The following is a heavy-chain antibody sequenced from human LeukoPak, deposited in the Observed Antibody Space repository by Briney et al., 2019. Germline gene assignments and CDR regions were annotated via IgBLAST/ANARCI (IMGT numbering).Heavy chain of an antibody. J-gene: IGHJ4*02. V-gene: IGHV1-2*06. CDR1: GYTFTGYY. CDR2: INPNSGGT. D-gene: IGHD3-10*01. CDR3: ARDRWLVTMVRGVIIDY. Sequence: ASVKVPCKASGYTFTGYYMHWVRQAPGQGPEWMGRINPNSGGTNYAQKFQGRVTMTRDTSISTAYMELSRLRSDDTAVYYCARDRWLVTMVRGVIIDYWGQGTLVTVSS.